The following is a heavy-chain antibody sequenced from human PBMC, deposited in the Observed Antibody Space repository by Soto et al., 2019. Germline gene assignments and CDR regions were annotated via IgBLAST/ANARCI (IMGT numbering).Heavy chain of an antibody. J-gene: IGHJ5*02. CDR1: GFTFSSFA. V-gene: IGHV1-18*01. Sequence: ASVKVSCKASGFTFSSFAVQWVRQARGQRLEWMGWISAYNGNTNYAQKLQGRVTMTTDTSTSTAYMELRSLRSDDTAVYYCARASGSSYWFDPWGQGTLVTVSS. CDR3: ARASGSSYWFDP. CDR2: ISAYNGNT. D-gene: IGHD1-26*01.